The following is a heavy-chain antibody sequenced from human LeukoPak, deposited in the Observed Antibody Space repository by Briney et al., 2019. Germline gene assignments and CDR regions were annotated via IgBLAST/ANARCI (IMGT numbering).Heavy chain of an antibody. V-gene: IGHV3-53*01. D-gene: IGHD1-26*01. CDR1: GFIVSGDF. Sequence: GGSLRLSCAASGFIVSGDFMSWVRQAPGKGLEWVSVIYSDGSTYYADSVKGRFTISRDNSKNTLDLQVTGLRAEDTAVYYCARERGRGRDSPWFDYWGQGTLVTVSS. J-gene: IGHJ4*02. CDR2: IYSDGST. CDR3: ARERGRGRDSPWFDY.